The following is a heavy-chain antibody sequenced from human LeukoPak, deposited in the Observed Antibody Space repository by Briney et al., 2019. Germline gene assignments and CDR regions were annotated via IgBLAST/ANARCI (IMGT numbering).Heavy chain of an antibody. J-gene: IGHJ4*02. CDR1: GFTFSGYS. CDR2: ISSSSSYI. CDR3: ARAGREMEPDY. Sequence: GGSLRLSCAASGFTFSGYSMNWVRQAPGKGLEWVSSISSSSSYIYYADSVKGRFTISRDNAKNSLYLQMNSLRAEDTAVYYCARAGREMEPDYWGQGTLVTVSS. V-gene: IGHV3-21*01. D-gene: IGHD5-24*01.